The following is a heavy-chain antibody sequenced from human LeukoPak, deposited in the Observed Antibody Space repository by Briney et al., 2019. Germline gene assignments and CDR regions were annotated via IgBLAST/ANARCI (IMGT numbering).Heavy chain of an antibody. V-gene: IGHV4-30-4*08. CDR1: GGSIISGDYY. CDR2: IYYSGST. J-gene: IGHJ4*02. CDR3: ARDSGGWYARVDY. Sequence: SETLSLTCTVSGGSIISGDYYWSWIRQPPGEGLEWIGYIYYSGSTYYNASLKSRVTISVDTSKNQFSLKLSSVTAADTAVYYCARDSGGWYARVDYWGQGTLVTVAS. D-gene: IGHD6-19*01.